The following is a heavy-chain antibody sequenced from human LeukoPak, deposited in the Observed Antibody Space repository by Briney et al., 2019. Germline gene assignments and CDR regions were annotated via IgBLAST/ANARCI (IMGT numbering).Heavy chain of an antibody. Sequence: SETLSPTCTVSGVSMTNYYVNWIRQPAGKGLEWIGRIYSSGNTHYNPSLNSRVTMSVDTSRRLFSLRLSSVTAADTAIYYCARDHIDVPHWFDPWGQGTLVTVSS. V-gene: IGHV4-4*07. D-gene: IGHD5-24*01. CDR3: ARDHIDVPHWFDP. J-gene: IGHJ5*02. CDR2: IYSSGNT. CDR1: GVSMTNYY.